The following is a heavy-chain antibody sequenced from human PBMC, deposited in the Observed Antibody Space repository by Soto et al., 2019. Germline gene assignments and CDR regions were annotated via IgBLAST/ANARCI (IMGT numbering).Heavy chain of an antibody. V-gene: IGHV1-2*04. Sequence: QVHLVQSGAEVKKPGASVRVSCKASGYSFTGNSMHWVRQAPGQGLEWMGWSNPNNGGTNYAQRLRGWVTMTRDTSVSTAYMDLNRLKSDDRAVYYGVIQRSGVVYWGQGTLVTVSS. CDR1: GYSFTGNS. CDR2: SNPNNGGT. D-gene: IGHD2-15*01. CDR3: VIQRSGVVY. J-gene: IGHJ4*02.